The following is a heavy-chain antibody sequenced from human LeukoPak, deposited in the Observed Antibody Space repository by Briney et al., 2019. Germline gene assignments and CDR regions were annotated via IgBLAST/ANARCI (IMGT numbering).Heavy chain of an antibody. J-gene: IGHJ4*02. D-gene: IGHD3-16*01. CDR1: GYTLTSYG. Sequence: ASVKVSCKASGYTLTSYGISWVRQAPGQGLEWMGRINPDTGGTNYAQKFQGRVIMTRDTSISTAYMELSRLRSDDTALYFCARGMITFGGFRYWGQGSLVTVSS. CDR3: ARGMITFGGFRY. V-gene: IGHV1-2*06. CDR2: INPDTGGT.